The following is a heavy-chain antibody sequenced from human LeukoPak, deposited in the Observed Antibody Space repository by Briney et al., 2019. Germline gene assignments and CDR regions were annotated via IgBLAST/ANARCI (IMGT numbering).Heavy chain of an antibody. Sequence: GGSLRLSCAASGFTFSSYEMNWVRQAPGKGLEWVSYISSSGSTIYYADSVKGRFTISRDNAKNSLYLQMNSLRAEDTAVYYCARQLPTLDYYDSSGRDAFDIWGQGTMVTVSS. CDR1: GFTFSSYE. J-gene: IGHJ3*02. D-gene: IGHD3-22*01. V-gene: IGHV3-48*03. CDR3: ARQLPTLDYYDSSGRDAFDI. CDR2: ISSSGSTI.